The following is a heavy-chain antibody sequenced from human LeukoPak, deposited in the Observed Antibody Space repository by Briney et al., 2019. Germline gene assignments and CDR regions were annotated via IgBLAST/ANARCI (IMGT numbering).Heavy chain of an antibody. CDR3: ARSFYDSSGYPNFDY. CDR1: GYSFSTYS. V-gene: IGHV3-21*01. J-gene: IGHJ4*02. D-gene: IGHD3-22*01. CDR2: ISTGSSYI. Sequence: PGGSLRLSCAASGYSFSTYSMNWVRQAPGKGLERVSFISTGSSYIYYADSVKGRFTISRDNAKKSLYLQMNSLRAEDTAVYFCARSFYDSSGYPNFDYWGQGTLVTVSS.